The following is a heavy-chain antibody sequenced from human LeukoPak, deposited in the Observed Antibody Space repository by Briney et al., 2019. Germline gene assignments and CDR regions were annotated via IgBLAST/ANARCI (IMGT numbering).Heavy chain of an antibody. CDR2: MSPNSGNT. CDR1: GYTFSNYD. Sequence: ASVKVSCKASGYTFSNYDINWVRQATGQGLEWIGWMSPNSGNTGYVKKFQGRVTRTRDTSIGTAYMELSSLTPEDTAIYYCARDRVGVGGNGWENWGQGTLVTVSS. D-gene: IGHD6-19*01. V-gene: IGHV1-8*01. J-gene: IGHJ4*02. CDR3: ARDRVGVGGNGWEN.